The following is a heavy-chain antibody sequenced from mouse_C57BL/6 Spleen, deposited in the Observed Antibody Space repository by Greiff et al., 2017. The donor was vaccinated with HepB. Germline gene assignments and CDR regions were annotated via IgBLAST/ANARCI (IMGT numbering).Heavy chain of an antibody. Sequence: EVKLQESGGGLVKPGGSLKLSCAASGFTFSSYAMSWVRQTPEKRLEWVATISDGGSYTYYPDNVKGRFTISRDNAKNNLYLQMSHLKSEDTAMYYCARGDGTASKAMDYWGQGTSVTVSS. CDR3: ARGDGTASKAMDY. CDR1: GFTFSSYA. CDR2: ISDGGSYT. D-gene: IGHD3-1*01. V-gene: IGHV5-4*03. J-gene: IGHJ4*01.